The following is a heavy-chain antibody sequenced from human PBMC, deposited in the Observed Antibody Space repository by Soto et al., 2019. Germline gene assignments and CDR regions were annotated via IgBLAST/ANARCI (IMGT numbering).Heavy chain of an antibody. CDR3: ASQTTVTSDAFDI. J-gene: IGHJ3*02. CDR1: GYTFTSYY. D-gene: IGHD4-17*01. V-gene: IGHV1-46*03. Sequence: ASVKVSCKASGYTFTSYYMHWVRQAPGQGLEWMGIINPSGGSTSYAQKFQGRVTMTRDASTSAVYMELSSLRSEDTAVYYCASQTTVTSDAFDIWGQGTMVTVSS. CDR2: INPSGGST.